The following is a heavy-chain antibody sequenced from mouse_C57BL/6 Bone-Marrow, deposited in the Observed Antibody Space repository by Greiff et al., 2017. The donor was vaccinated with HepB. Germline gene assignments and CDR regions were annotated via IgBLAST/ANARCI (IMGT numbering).Heavy chain of an antibody. J-gene: IGHJ3*01. CDR2: ISSGSSTI. Sequence: EVNVVESGGGLVKPGGSLKLSCAASGFTFSDYGMHWVRQAPEKGLEWVAYISSGSSTIYYADTVKGRFTISRDNAKNTLFLQMTSLRSEDTAMYYCARDGYFFFAYWGQGTLVTVSA. CDR1: GFTFSDYG. CDR3: ARDGYFFFAY. V-gene: IGHV5-17*01. D-gene: IGHD2-3*01.